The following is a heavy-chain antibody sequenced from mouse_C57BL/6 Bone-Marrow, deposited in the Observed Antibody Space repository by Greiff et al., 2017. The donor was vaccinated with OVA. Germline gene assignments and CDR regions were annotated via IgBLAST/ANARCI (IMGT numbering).Heavy chain of an antibody. CDR2: IDPNSGGT. Sequence: QVQLQQPGAELVKPGASVKLSCKASGYTFTSYWMHWVKQRPGRGFEWIGRIDPNSGGTKYNEKFKSKATLTVDKPSSTAYMQLSSLTSEDSAVYYCARSKGVLYGSSYNFDYWGQGTTLTVSS. CDR3: ARSKGVLYGSSYNFDY. D-gene: IGHD1-1*01. CDR1: GYTFTSYW. V-gene: IGHV1-72*01. J-gene: IGHJ2*01.